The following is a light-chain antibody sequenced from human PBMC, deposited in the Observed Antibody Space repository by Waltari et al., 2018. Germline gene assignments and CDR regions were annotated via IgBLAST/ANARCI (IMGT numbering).Light chain of an antibody. CDR2: DTS. CDR1: QSVRVY. Sequence: EIVLTQSPATLSLSPGERATLSCRASQSVRVYLAWYQQKPGQDPRLLIYDTSNRASGTPDRFSGSGSGTDFSLSISSLEPEDFAVYYCQQRHNWPLTFGGGTKVEIK. J-gene: IGKJ4*01. V-gene: IGKV3-11*01. CDR3: QQRHNWPLT.